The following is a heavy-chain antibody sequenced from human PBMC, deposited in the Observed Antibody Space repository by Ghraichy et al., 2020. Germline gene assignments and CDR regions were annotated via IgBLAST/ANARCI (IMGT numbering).Heavy chain of an antibody. V-gene: IGHV4-38-2*02. CDR2: IYHSGST. J-gene: IGHJ1*01. D-gene: IGHD6-13*01. CDR1: GYSISSGYY. CDR3: ARAEGWYSSSWYGLLEYFQH. Sequence: SETLSLTCTVSGYSISSGYYWGWIRQPPGKGLEWIGSIYHSGSTYYNPSLKSRVTISVDTSKNQFSLKLSSVTAADTAVYYCARAEGWYSSSWYGLLEYFQHWGQGTLVTVSS.